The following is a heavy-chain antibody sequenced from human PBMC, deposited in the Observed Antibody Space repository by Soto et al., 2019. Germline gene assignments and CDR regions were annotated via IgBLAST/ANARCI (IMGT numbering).Heavy chain of an antibody. CDR3: AKDRYGGNSFFDY. Sequence: GGSLRLSCAASGFTFSSYGMHWVRQAPGKGLEWVAVISYDGSNKYYADSVKGRFTISRDNSKNTLYLQMNSLRAEDTAVYYCAKDRYGGNSFFDYWGQGTLVTVSS. J-gene: IGHJ4*02. CDR1: GFTFSSYG. D-gene: IGHD4-17*01. V-gene: IGHV3-30*18. CDR2: ISYDGSNK.